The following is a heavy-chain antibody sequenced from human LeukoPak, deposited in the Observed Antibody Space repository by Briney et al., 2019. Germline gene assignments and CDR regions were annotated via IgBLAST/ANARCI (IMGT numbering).Heavy chain of an antibody. D-gene: IGHD3-22*01. V-gene: IGHV3-48*03. Sequence: GGSLRLSCAASGFTFSTYEMNWVRQAPGKGLEWVSYISSTGSNIYYADSVKGRFTISRDNAKNSLYLLMNSLRTEDTAVYYCAATYHYDGSGDYWGQGTLVTVSS. J-gene: IGHJ4*02. CDR2: ISSTGSNI. CDR1: GFTFSTYE. CDR3: AATYHYDGSGDY.